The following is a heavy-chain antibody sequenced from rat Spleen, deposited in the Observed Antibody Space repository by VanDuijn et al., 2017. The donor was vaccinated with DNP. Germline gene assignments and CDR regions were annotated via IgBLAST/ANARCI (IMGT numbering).Heavy chain of an antibody. D-gene: IGHD1-10*01. J-gene: IGHJ3*01. CDR2: ISYDGSST. CDR3: ASLNNYNWFAY. V-gene: IGHV5-7*01. CDR1: RFTFSDYN. Sequence: EVQLVESGGGLVQPGRSLKLSCAASRFTFSDYNMAWVRQAPKKGLEWVATISYDGSSTYYRDSVKGRFTISRDNAKSTLYLQMDSLRSEDTATYYCASLNNYNWFAYWGQGTLVTVSS.